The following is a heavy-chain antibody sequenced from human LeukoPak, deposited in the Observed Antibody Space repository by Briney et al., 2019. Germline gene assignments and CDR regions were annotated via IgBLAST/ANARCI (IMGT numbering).Heavy chain of an antibody. J-gene: IGHJ4*02. D-gene: IGHD2-2*01. CDR1: GYSFTNYW. Sequence: GESLKISCKGSGYSFTNYWIGWVRQMPGKGLELMGIIYPGDSDTRYSPSFQGQVTSSADKSIGTAYLQWSSLKASDTAMYYCAREGDCSSTSCYQIDYWGQGTLVTVSS. CDR3: AREGDCSSTSCYQIDY. CDR2: IYPGDSDT. V-gene: IGHV5-51*01.